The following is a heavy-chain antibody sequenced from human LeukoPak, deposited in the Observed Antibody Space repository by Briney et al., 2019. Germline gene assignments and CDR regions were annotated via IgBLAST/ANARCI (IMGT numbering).Heavy chain of an antibody. V-gene: IGHV3-9*01. CDR2: ISGNSGST. D-gene: IGHD2/OR15-2a*01. CDR1: GFIFDDYT. Sequence: PGRSLSLSCAASGFIFDDYTMHWVRQTPGKGLEWVSGISGNSGSTGYADAVKGRFTMSRDNAKNSLYLQMKSLRPEDTALYYCARVGLSYPGPGFDYWGQGTLVTVSS. CDR3: ARVGLSYPGPGFDY. J-gene: IGHJ4*02.